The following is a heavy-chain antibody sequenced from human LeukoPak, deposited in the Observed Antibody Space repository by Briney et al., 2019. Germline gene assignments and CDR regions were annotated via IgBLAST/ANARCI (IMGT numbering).Heavy chain of an antibody. CDR2: ISGSGDST. V-gene: IGHV3-23*01. Sequence: GGSLRLSCAASGFTFSSSAMSWVRQAPGKGLEWVSAISGSGDSTYYADSVRGRFTISRDNAKNSLYLQMNSLRDEDTAVYYCASSGSYRFDYWGQGIRVTVS. CDR1: GFTFSSSA. CDR3: ASSGSYRFDY. D-gene: IGHD1-26*01. J-gene: IGHJ4*02.